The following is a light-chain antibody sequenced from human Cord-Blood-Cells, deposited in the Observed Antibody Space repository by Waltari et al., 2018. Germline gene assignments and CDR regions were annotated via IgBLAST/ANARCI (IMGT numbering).Light chain of an antibody. J-gene: IGLJ3*02. CDR3: AAWDDSLSGWV. V-gene: IGLV1-47*01. CDR2: RNN. CDR1: SSHIGSNY. Sequence: QSVLTQPPSASGTPGPRVTISCSGSSSHIGSNYVYWYQQLPGTAPKLLNYRNNQRPSGVPDRFSGSKSGTSASLAISGLRSEDEADYYCAAWDDSLSGWVFGGGTKLTVL.